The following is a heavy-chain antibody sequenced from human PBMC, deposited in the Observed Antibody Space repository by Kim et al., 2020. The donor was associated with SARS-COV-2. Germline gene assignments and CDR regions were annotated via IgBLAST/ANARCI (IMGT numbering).Heavy chain of an antibody. D-gene: IGHD3-22*01. CDR1: GGSFSGYY. J-gene: IGHJ4*02. Sequence: SETLSLTCAVYGGSFSGYYWSWIRQPPGKGLEWIGEINHSGSTNYNPSLKSRVTISVDTSKNQFSLKLSSVTAADTAVYYCARGRRRTRGSTPKGYYYDSSNYYVGYYFDYWGQGTLVTVSS. V-gene: IGHV4-34*01. CDR2: INHSGST. CDR3: ARGRRRTRGSTPKGYYYDSSNYYVGYYFDY.